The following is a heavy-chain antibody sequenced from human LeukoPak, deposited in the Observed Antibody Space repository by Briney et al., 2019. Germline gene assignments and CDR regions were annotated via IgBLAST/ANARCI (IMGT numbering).Heavy chain of an antibody. CDR3: AKNTSSSPWFEP. V-gene: IGHV4-61*08. CDR1: GGSVGSPDSY. Sequence: PSQTLSLTCIVSGGSVGSPDSYWSWIRQPPGKGLEWIGNVYYIGTTSYNSSLKSRVTISVDTSKNQFSLEVTSVTAADTAVYYCAKNTSSSPWFEPWGQGTLVTVSS. CDR2: VYYIGTT. J-gene: IGHJ5*02. D-gene: IGHD6-6*01.